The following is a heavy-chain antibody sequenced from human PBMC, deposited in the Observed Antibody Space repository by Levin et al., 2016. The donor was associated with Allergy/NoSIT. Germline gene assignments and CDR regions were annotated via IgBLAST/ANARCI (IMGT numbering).Heavy chain of an antibody. CDR3: ASRGAMRSDY. CDR2: IYHSGST. Sequence: WIRQPPGKGLEWIGEIYHSGSTNYNPSLKSRVTISVDKSKNQFSLKLSSVTAADTAVYYCASRGAMRSDYWGQGTLVTVSS. J-gene: IGHJ4*02. D-gene: IGHD2-2*01. V-gene: IGHV4-4*02.